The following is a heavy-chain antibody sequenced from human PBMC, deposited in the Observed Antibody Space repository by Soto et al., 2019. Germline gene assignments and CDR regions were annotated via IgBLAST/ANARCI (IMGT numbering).Heavy chain of an antibody. Sequence: SDTLSLTCTVSGDSGGFISSSSYHWGWIRQPPGKGLEWIGNIYYSGSTYYNPSLKSRVTISGDTSKNQFSLRLTSVTAADTAVYYCARDNPMPTYCGGDCLMDYWGQGTLVTVSS. CDR1: GDSGGFISSSSYH. CDR2: IYYSGST. D-gene: IGHD2-21*02. J-gene: IGHJ4*02. CDR3: ARDNPMPTYCGGDCLMDY. V-gene: IGHV4-39*02.